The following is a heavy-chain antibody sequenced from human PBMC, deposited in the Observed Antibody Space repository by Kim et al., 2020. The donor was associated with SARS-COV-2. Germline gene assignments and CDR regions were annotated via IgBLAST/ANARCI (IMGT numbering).Heavy chain of an antibody. CDR1: GGSFSGYY. J-gene: IGHJ4*02. CDR3: ARVGPSIAAAGINLCYFDY. CDR2: INHSGST. V-gene: IGHV4-34*01. D-gene: IGHD6-13*01. Sequence: SETLSLTCAVYGGSFSGYYWSWIRQPPGNGLEWIGEINHSGSTNYNPSLKSRVTISVDTSKNQFSLKLSSVTATDTAVYYCARVGPSIAAAGINLCYFDYWGQETLVTVSA.